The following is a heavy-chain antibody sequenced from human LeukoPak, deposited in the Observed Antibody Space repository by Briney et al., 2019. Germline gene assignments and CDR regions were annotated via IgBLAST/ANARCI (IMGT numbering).Heavy chain of an antibody. Sequence: SVKVSCKASGGTFSSYAISWVRQAPGQGLEWMGRIIPIFGTANYAQKFQGRVTITTDESTSTAYMELSSLRSEDTAVYYCARDPYQTYYYDRSGGWGQGTLVTVSS. CDR1: GGTFSSYA. J-gene: IGHJ4*02. V-gene: IGHV1-69*05. D-gene: IGHD3-22*01. CDR3: ARDPYQTYYYDRSGG. CDR2: IIPIFGTA.